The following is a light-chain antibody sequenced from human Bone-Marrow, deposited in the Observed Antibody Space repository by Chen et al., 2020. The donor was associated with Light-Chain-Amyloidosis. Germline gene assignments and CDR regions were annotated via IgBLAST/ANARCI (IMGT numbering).Light chain of an antibody. CDR2: RNN. CDR1: RSNIESHY. Sequence: QSALTQPPSVSGIPGQTVTISCSGSRSNIESHYVHWYQQLPGPAPRLLIYRNNQRPSGVPARFSGAKSGTSASLAIAGLRSEDEADYYCAAWDDDLSGQFGGGTKLTVL. CDR3: AAWDDDLSGQ. J-gene: IGLJ3*02. V-gene: IGLV1-47*01.